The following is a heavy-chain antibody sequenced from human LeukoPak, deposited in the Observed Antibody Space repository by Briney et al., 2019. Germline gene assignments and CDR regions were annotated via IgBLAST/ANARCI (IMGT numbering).Heavy chain of an antibody. J-gene: IGHJ4*02. D-gene: IGHD6-13*01. CDR3: ARGAHQQQLALFDC. CDR1: GYTFTGYY. V-gene: IGHV1-2*02. Sequence: ASVKVSCKASGYTFTGYYMHWVRQAPGQGLEWMGWINPNSGGTNYAQKFQGRVTMTRDTSISTAYMELSRLRSDDTAVYHCARGAHQQQLALFDCWGQGTLVTVSS. CDR2: INPNSGGT.